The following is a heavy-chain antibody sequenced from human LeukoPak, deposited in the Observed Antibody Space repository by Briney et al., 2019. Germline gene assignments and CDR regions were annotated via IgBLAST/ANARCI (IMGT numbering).Heavy chain of an antibody. V-gene: IGHV4-39*07. CDR3: ARYCGGACSSGWFDP. CDR1: GGSISSSAYY. CDR2: IYYDGST. D-gene: IGHD2-21*02. Sequence: SETLSLTCTVSGGSISSSAYYWGWTRQPPGKGLEWIGTIYYDGSTYYNPSLKSRVTMSGDMSKNQFSLAMSSVTAADTAVYYCARYCGGACSSGWFDPWGQGTLVTVSS. J-gene: IGHJ5*02.